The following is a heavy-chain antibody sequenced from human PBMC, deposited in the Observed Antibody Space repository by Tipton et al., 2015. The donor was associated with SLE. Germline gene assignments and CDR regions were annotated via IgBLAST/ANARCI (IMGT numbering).Heavy chain of an antibody. V-gene: IGHV4-31*03. J-gene: IGHJ4*01. CDR2: IHYSGSH. Sequence: TLSLTCTVAGDSISSCDYYWSWVRPCPGMGLEYIGYIHYSGSHYYNPSLESRLIMSVATSENHLTLKLSSVTAAATADYYCVRGRSDGGHGHWGHGTLVTVSS. CDR3: VRGRSDGGHGH. CDR1: GDSISSCDYY. D-gene: IGHD3-10*01.